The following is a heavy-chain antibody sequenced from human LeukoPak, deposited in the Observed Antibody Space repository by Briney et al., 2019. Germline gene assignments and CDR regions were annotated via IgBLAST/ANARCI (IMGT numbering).Heavy chain of an antibody. J-gene: IGHJ4*02. CDR1: GFPFSTYG. CDR3: ARGSASRGGGSDFDY. CDR2: ITSSSYI. Sequence: GGSLKLSCAASGFPFSTYGMNWVRQAPGKGLEWVSSITSSSYIYYAESLKGRFTISRDNAKNSLYLQMNSLRAEDTAVYYCARGSASRGGGSDFDYWGQGALVTVSS. D-gene: IGHD2-15*01. V-gene: IGHV3-21*01.